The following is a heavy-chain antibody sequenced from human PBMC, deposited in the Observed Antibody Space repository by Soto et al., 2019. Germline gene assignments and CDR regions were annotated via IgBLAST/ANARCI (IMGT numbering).Heavy chain of an antibody. CDR3: ARTAIPSGGWFRP. D-gene: IGHD2-21*02. V-gene: IGHV4-4*07. J-gene: IGHJ5*02. CDR2: IYASGST. CDR1: DDSLSTYY. Sequence: SETLSLTCTVSDDSLSTYYWSWIRQPAGKGLEWIGRIYASGSTNYNPSLKGRFTMSMDTSKNQLSLKMISVTAADTAIYYCARTAIPSGGWFRPWGQGHLVIVSS.